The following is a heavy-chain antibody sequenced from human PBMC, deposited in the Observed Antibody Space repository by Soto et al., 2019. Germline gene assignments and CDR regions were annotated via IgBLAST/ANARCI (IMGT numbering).Heavy chain of an antibody. CDR1: GFAFSTYG. D-gene: IGHD3-10*01. J-gene: IGHJ5*01. Sequence: GGSLRLSCGASGFAFSTYGMHWVRQAPGKGLEWVALISYDGGDFYYADSVKGRFTISRDNSKHTLSLQMDSLRVEDTAVYYCAKDFGAWSDSWGQGTLVTVSS. CDR3: AKDFGAWSDS. V-gene: IGHV3-30*18. CDR2: ISYDGGDF.